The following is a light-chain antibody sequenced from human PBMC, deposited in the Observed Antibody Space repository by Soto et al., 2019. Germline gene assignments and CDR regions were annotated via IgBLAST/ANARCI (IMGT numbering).Light chain of an antibody. CDR1: QSVSSTY. CDR2: GTS. CDR3: QQYDNSPWT. Sequence: DIVLTQSPGTLSLSPGERATLSCRASQSVSSTYLAWYQQKPGQAPRLLIYGTSSRATVIPDRFSGSGSGTDFTLTITRLEPEDFAVYYCQQYDNSPWTFGQGTKVEI. J-gene: IGKJ1*01. V-gene: IGKV3-20*01.